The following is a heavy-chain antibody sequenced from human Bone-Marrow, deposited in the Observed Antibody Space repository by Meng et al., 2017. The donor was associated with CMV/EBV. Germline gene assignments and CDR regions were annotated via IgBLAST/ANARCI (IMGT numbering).Heavy chain of an antibody. D-gene: IGHD1-14*01. CDR3: PYGRYYYYYGMDV. CDR2: IYYSGST. Sequence: SETPSLTCTLSGGSLSSSSYYCGWIRQPPGKGLEWIGSIYYSGSTYYNPSLKSRVTISVDTSKNQFSLKLSSVTDADTAVYYCPYGRYYYYYGMDVWGQGATVTVSS. J-gene: IGHJ6*02. CDR1: GGSLSSSSYY. V-gene: IGHV4-39*05.